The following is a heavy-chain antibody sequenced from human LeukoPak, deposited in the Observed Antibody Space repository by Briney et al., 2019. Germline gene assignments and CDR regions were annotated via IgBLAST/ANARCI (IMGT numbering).Heavy chain of an antibody. CDR1: GGSISSSNW. CDR3: ARVMDGEWEPPGDY. D-gene: IGHD1-26*01. J-gene: IGHJ4*02. CDR2: IYHSGST. Sequence: SETLSLTCAVSGGSISSSNWWSWVRQPPGKGLEWIGEIYHSGSTNYNPSLKSRVTISVDKSKNQFSLKLSSVTAADTAVYYCARVMDGEWEPPGDYWGQGTLVTVSS. V-gene: IGHV4-4*02.